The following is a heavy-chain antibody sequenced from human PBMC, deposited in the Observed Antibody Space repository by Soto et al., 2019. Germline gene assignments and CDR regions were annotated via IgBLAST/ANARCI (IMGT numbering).Heavy chain of an antibody. Sequence: EVQLLESGGGLVQPGGSLRLSCTASGFTFSSHAMTWVRQAPGKGLEWVSGLSGSGGSIYYADSVKGRFTISRDNSMNTLYLQMITLRAEDTGGYYCAKVSSSWYGGFFDLWGQGTPGTVSS. CDR3: AKVSSSWYGGFFDL. CDR2: LSGSGGSI. D-gene: IGHD6-13*01. J-gene: IGHJ4*02. V-gene: IGHV3-23*01. CDR1: GFTFSSHA.